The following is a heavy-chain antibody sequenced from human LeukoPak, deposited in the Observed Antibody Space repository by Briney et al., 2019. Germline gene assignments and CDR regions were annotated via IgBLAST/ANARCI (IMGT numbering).Heavy chain of an antibody. D-gene: IGHD5-24*01. J-gene: IGHJ4*02. Sequence: GGSLRLSCAASGFTVSSNYMSWVRQAPGKGLEWVSVLYSGGSTYYADSVKGRFTISRDNSKNTLYLQMNSLRAEDTAVYYCAKGMRRDGYKESFDYWGQGTLVTVSS. CDR3: AKGMRRDGYKESFDY. V-gene: IGHV3-53*01. CDR2: LYSGGST. CDR1: GFTVSSNY.